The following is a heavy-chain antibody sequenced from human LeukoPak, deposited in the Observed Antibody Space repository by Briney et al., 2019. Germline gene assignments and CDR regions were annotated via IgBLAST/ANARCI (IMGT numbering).Heavy chain of an antibody. J-gene: IGHJ4*02. CDR1: GFTFDDYA. CDR3: ARDKDSSSSLDY. Sequence: GGSLRLSCAASGFTFDDYAMHWVRQAPGKGLEWVSGISWNSGSIGYADSVKGRFTISRDNAKNSLYLQMNSLRVEDTAVYYCARDKDSSSSLDYWGQGTLVTVSS. D-gene: IGHD3-22*01. CDR2: ISWNSGSI. V-gene: IGHV3-9*01.